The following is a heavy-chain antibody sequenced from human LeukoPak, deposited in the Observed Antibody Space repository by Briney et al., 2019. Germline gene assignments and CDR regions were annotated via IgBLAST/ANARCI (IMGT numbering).Heavy chain of an antibody. Sequence: GGSLRLSCAASGFTFSDSGMHWVRQAPGKGLEWVGRMRSKTQNYATAYAASVKGRFTISRDDSKNTAFLQMNSLKTEDTAVYYCTNYDDSSDLWGYWGQETLVTVSS. CDR2: MRSKTQNYAT. CDR1: GFTFSDSG. V-gene: IGHV3-73*01. J-gene: IGHJ4*02. D-gene: IGHD3-22*01. CDR3: TNYDDSSDLWGY.